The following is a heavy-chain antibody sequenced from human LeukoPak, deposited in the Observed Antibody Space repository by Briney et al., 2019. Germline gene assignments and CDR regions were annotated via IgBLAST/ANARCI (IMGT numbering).Heavy chain of an antibody. CDR1: GFTFSSYG. J-gene: IGHJ4*02. Sequence: PGRSLRLFCAASGFTFSSYGMHWVRQAPGKGLEWVAVISYDGSNKYYADSVKGRFTISRDNSKNTLYLQMNSLRAEDTAVYYCARDFVAGRSRGYWGQGTLVTVSS. CDR2: ISYDGSNK. D-gene: IGHD6-19*01. V-gene: IGHV3-30*03. CDR3: ARDFVAGRSRGY.